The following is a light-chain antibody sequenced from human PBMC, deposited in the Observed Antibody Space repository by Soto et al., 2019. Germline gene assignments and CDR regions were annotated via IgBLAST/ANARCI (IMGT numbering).Light chain of an antibody. CDR3: QSYDSSNVV. CDR1: SGSIASNY. V-gene: IGLV6-57*01. Sequence: NFMLTQPHSVSESPGKTVTISCTRSSGSIASNYEQWYQQRPGSFPTTVIYEDNQRPSGVPDRFSGSIDSSSNSASLTISGLKTEDEADYYCQSYDSSNVVFGGGTKVTVL. J-gene: IGLJ2*01. CDR2: EDN.